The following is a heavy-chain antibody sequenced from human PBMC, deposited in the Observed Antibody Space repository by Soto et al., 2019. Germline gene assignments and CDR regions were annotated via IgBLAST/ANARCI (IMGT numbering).Heavy chain of an antibody. CDR1: GFTFSSYG. V-gene: IGHV3-33*01. CDR3: ARDLKSRDHLTAMVTYYYYYGMDV. D-gene: IGHD5-18*01. J-gene: IGHJ6*02. CDR2: IWYDGSNK. Sequence: GGSLRLSCAASGFTFSSYGMHWVRQAPGKGLEWVAVIWYDGSNKYYADSVKGRFTISRDNSKNTLYLQMNSLRAEDTAVYYCARDLKSRDHLTAMVTYYYYYGMDVWGQGTTVTVSS.